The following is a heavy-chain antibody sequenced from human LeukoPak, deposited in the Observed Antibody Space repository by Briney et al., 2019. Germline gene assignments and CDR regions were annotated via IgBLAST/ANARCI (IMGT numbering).Heavy chain of an antibody. CDR2: IYYSGST. CDR3: ARGTTARLLDY. CDR1: GFTFSSYS. Sequence: GSLRLSCAASGFTFSSYSMDWVRQAPGKGLEWIGYIYYSGSTNYNPSLKSRVTISVDTSKNQFSLKLSSVTAADTAVYYCARGTTARLLDYWGQGTLVTVSS. D-gene: IGHD1-7*01. J-gene: IGHJ4*02. V-gene: IGHV4-59*01.